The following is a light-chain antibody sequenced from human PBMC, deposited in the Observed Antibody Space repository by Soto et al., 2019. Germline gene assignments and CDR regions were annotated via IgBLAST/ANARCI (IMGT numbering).Light chain of an antibody. CDR2: EVS. Sequence: QSALTQPASVSGSPGQSITISCTGTSSDVGRYNLVSWYQQHPGKAPKLMIYEVSKRPSGVSDRFSASKSGNTASLTISGLQAEDEADYYCCSYAGSLMVFGGGTKVTVL. CDR1: SSDVGRYNL. J-gene: IGLJ2*01. V-gene: IGLV2-23*02. CDR3: CSYAGSLMV.